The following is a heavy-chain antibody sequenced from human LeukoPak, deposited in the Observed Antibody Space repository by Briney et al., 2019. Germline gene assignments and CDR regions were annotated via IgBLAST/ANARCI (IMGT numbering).Heavy chain of an antibody. Sequence: SETLSLTCTVSGGSISSYYWSWIRQPAGKGLEWIGRIYTSGSTNYNPSLKSRVTMLVDTSKNQFSLKLSSVTAADTAVYYCARDQVAGTMYYFDYWGQGTLVTVSS. CDR1: GGSISSYY. V-gene: IGHV4-4*07. CDR3: ARDQVAGTMYYFDY. CDR2: IYTSGST. J-gene: IGHJ4*02. D-gene: IGHD6-19*01.